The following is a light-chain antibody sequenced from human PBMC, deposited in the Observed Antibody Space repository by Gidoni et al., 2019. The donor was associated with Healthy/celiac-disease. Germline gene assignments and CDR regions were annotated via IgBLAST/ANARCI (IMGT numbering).Light chain of an antibody. V-gene: IGKV4-1*01. Sequence: DIVMTQSPDSLAVSLGERATINCKSSPSVLYSSNNKNYLAWYQQKQGQPPKLLIYWASTRESGVPDRFSGSGSGTDFTLTISSLQAEDVAVYYCQQYYSTPYTFGQGPSWRSN. CDR3: QQYYSTPYT. CDR2: WAS. CDR1: PSVLYSSNNKNY. J-gene: IGKJ2*01.